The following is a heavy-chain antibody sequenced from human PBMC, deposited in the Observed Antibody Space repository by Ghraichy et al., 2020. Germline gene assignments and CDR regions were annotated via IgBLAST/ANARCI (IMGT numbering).Heavy chain of an antibody. CDR2: IRNNGGST. Sequence: GGSLRLSCAASGFTFSNFAMHWVRQAPGKGLEYVSGIRNNGGSTYYADSVKGRFTISRDNSKSTLYLQMGSLRAEDMAVYYCARASSWSAYDRIDIWVQGTMVTVSS. J-gene: IGHJ3*02. V-gene: IGHV3-64*02. D-gene: IGHD3-22*01. CDR3: ARASSWSAYDRIDI. CDR1: GFTFSNFA.